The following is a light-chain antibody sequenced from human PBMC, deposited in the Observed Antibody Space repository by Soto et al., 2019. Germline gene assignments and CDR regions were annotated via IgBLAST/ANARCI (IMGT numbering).Light chain of an antibody. CDR1: QSVSSN. CDR2: GAS. Sequence: EIVMTHSPATLSVSPGERATLSCRASQSVSSNLAWYQQKPGQAPRLLIYGASTRATGIPARFSGSGSGTEFTLTISSLQSEDFAVYYCQQYNRAFGQGTKV. J-gene: IGKJ1*01. CDR3: QQYNRA. V-gene: IGKV3-15*01.